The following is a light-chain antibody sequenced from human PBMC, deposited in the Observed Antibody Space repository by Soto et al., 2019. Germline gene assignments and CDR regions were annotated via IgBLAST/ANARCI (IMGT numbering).Light chain of an antibody. CDR1: SGHSSYA. CDR2: LNSDGSH. CDR3: QTWGTGIQV. Sequence: QSVLTQSPSASASLGASVKLTCTLSSGHSSYAIAWHQQQPEKGPRYLMKLNSDGSHSKGDGIPDRFSGSSSGAERYLTISSLQSEDEADYYCQTWGTGIQVFGGWTKPTVL. J-gene: IGLJ3*02. V-gene: IGLV4-69*01.